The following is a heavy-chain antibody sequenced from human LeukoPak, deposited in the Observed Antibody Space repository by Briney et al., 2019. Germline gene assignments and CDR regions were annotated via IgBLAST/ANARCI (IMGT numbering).Heavy chain of an antibody. CDR2: INPSDGDT. J-gene: IGHJ4*02. D-gene: IGHD3-22*01. V-gene: IGHV1-46*01. CDR1: GYIFTNYY. Sequence: ASVKVSCKASGYIFTNYYMHWVRQDPGQGLEWMGIINPSDGDTNYAQKFQGRVTMTRDTSTSTVYMELSSLRSEDTAVYYCARGARREITMIEGSWGQGTLVTVSS. CDR3: ARGARREITMIEGS.